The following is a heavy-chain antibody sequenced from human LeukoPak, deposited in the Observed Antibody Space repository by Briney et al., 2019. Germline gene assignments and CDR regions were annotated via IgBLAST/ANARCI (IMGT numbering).Heavy chain of an antibody. CDR3: AREYYDILTGSLDY. V-gene: IGHV1-2*02. D-gene: IGHD3-9*01. CDR2: INPHSGGT. Sequence: GASVKVSCKASGYRFTGYYIHWVRQAPGQGLEWMGWINPHSGGTKFAQKFQGRVTMTRDTSISTVYMEVSRLRSDDAAVYYCAREYYDILTGSLDYWGQGTFVTVSS. J-gene: IGHJ4*02. CDR1: GYRFTGYY.